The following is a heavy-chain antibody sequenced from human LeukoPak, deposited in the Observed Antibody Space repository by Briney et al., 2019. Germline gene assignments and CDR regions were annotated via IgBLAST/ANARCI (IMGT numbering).Heavy chain of an antibody. Sequence: SETLSLTCTVSGGSISSYYWSWIRQPPGKGLEWIGYIYYSGSTNYNPSLKSRVTISVDTSMNQFSLKLSSVTAADTAVYYCARGTGSGSYFPFDYWGQGTLVTVSS. CDR3: ARGTGSGSYFPFDY. V-gene: IGHV4-59*12. CDR2: IYYSGST. J-gene: IGHJ4*02. D-gene: IGHD3-10*01. CDR1: GGSISSYY.